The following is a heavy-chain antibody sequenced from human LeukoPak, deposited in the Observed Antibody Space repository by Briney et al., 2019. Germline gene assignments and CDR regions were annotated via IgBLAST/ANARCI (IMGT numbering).Heavy chain of an antibody. CDR3: ARSRGDIVVVPAAPPGDSRYYYYYMDV. CDR1: GGTFSSYV. Sequence: SVKVSCKASGGTFSSYVISWVRQAPGQGLEWMGGIIPIFGTANYAQKFQGRVTITTDESTSTAYMELSSLRSEDTAVYYCARSRGDIVVVPAAPPGDSRYYYYYMDVWGKGTTVTVSS. CDR2: IIPIFGTA. V-gene: IGHV1-69*05. D-gene: IGHD2-2*01. J-gene: IGHJ6*03.